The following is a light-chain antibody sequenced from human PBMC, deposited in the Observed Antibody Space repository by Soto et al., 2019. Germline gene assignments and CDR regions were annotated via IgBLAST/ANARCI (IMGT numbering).Light chain of an antibody. CDR3: EKYSSTQLT. CDR1: QSVLYSSNYKNY. CDR2: WAS. J-gene: IGKJ1*01. V-gene: IGKV4-1*01. Sequence: DIVMTQSPDSLAVSLGERATITCKSSQSVLYSSNYKNYLAWYQQKPGQPPKLLSYWASTRESGFPARFSGSGSGEDFTFSSGSLQAEDVAVYFFEKYSSTQLTFGQGTKVEIK.